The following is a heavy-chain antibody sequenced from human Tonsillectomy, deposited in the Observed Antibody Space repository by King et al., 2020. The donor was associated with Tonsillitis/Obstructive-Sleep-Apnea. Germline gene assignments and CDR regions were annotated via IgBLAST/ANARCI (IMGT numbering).Heavy chain of an antibody. CDR2: ISGSGGST. CDR3: AKGGSPRLRREAPFFDY. J-gene: IGHJ4*02. D-gene: IGHD4-17*01. Sequence: VQLVESGGGLVQPGGSLRLSCAASGFTFSSYAMSWVRQAPGKGLEWVSAISGSGGSTYYADSVKGRFTISRDNSKNTLYLQMNSLRAEDTAVYYCAKGGSPRLRREAPFFDYWGQGTLVTVSS. V-gene: IGHV3-23*04. CDR1: GFTFSSYA.